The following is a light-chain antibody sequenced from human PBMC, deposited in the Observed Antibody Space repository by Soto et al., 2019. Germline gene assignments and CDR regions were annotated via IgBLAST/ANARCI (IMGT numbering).Light chain of an antibody. CDR3: QQFYSLPIT. Sequence: DIVMTQSPDSLAVSLGERATINCKSSRNILYSSDNKNHLGWYQQRPGQPPKLLIYWASTRESGVPDRFSGSGSGTNFTLTISSLQAEDVAVYYCQQFYSLPITFGGGTKVEI. CDR2: WAS. V-gene: IGKV4-1*01. J-gene: IGKJ4*01. CDR1: RNILYSSDNKNH.